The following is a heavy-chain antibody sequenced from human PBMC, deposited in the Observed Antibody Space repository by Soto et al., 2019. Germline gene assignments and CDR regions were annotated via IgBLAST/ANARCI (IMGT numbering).Heavy chain of an antibody. J-gene: IGHJ4*02. D-gene: IGHD3-10*01. Sequence: EVQLVESGGGIVQPGGSLRLSCAASGFTFSSYWMHWVRQAPGKGLVWVSRINSDGSRTSYADSAKGRFTISRDNAKNTVHLQMNRLRAADTAVYYCARGDGDYYGGNGYLGRHWGEGTLVTVSS. V-gene: IGHV3-74*01. CDR1: GFTFSSYW. CDR2: INSDGSRT. CDR3: ARGDGDYYGGNGYLGRH.